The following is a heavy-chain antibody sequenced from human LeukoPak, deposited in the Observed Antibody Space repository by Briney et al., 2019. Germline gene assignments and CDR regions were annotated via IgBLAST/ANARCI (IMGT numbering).Heavy chain of an antibody. Sequence: ASVKVSCKVSGFSLTEFSMHWVRQTPGEGFEWMGGFDPEDGETRYAQNFQGRVTLIGDTSTDTAYMEMSSLRFEDTAIYYCAISPPGQYFYDSSGPFDSWGQGTLITVSS. CDR1: GFSLTEFS. CDR3: AISPPGQYFYDSSGPFDS. D-gene: IGHD3-22*01. J-gene: IGHJ4*02. V-gene: IGHV1-24*01. CDR2: FDPEDGET.